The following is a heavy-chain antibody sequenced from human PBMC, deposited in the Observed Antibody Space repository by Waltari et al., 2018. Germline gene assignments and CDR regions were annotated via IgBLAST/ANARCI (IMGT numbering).Heavy chain of an antibody. J-gene: IGHJ4*02. Sequence: VQLVESGGGLTQRGGALRLSCARSGSTVTNEYLSWVRQAPGRGLEWVSVMYRGGNTYYADAVKGRFTMSRDPSENTVNLQMNSLRVDDTARYYCARGGGFNFILFEDWGQGTGVTVSS. CDR2: MYRGGNT. V-gene: IGHV3-53*01. D-gene: IGHD2-21*01. CDR3: ARGGGFNFILFED. CDR1: GSTVTNEY.